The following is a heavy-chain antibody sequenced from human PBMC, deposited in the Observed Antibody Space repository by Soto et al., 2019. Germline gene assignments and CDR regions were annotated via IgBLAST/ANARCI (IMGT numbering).Heavy chain of an antibody. D-gene: IGHD3-3*01. CDR1: GGSITDNY. CDR2: IYYTGIT. CDR3: ARALDYDLWGVRNWFDP. Sequence: QVQLHQSGPGLLKPSETLSLTCSVSGGSITDNYWTWIRQSPAKGLEWVGSIYYTGITNYNPSLKRPVTSFLDRAKNQFSLILDSVAAADTAGYYCARALDYDLWGVRNWFDPWGQGTLVTVSS. V-gene: IGHV4-59*01. J-gene: IGHJ5*02.